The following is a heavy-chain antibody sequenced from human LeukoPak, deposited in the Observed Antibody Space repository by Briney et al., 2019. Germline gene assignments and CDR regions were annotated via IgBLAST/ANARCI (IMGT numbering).Heavy chain of an antibody. J-gene: IGHJ5*02. CDR3: ARCDYVWGSYRPRAVTPIWFDP. CDR1: GGSISSSSYY. Sequence: SETLSLTCTVSGGSISSSSYYWGWIRQPPGKGLEWIGSIYYSGSTYYNPSLKSRVTISVDTSKNQFSLKLSSVTAADTAVYYCARCDYVWGSYRPRAVTPIWFDPWGQGTLVTVSS. CDR2: IYYSGST. V-gene: IGHV4-39*07. D-gene: IGHD3-16*02.